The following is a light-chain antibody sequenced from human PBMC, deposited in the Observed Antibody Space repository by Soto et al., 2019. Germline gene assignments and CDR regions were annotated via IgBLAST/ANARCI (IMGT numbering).Light chain of an antibody. CDR1: SSNIGAGYD. V-gene: IGLV1-40*01. CDR2: ANT. J-gene: IGLJ1*01. CDR3: QSYDSSLRGSV. Sequence: HSVLTQPPSLSGSPGQRLTISCTLSSSNIGAGYDVHWYQQLPGTAPKLLIYANTARPSGVPARFSGSKSGTSASLAINGLQTEDEADYYCQSYDSSLRGSVFGTGTKVTVL.